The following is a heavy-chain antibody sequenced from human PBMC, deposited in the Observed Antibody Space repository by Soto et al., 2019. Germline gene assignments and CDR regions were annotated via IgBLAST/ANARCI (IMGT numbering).Heavy chain of an antibody. D-gene: IGHD2-2*01. CDR1: GGTFSSYA. Sequence: QVQLVQSGAEVKKPGSSVKVSCKASGGTFSSYAISWVRQAPGQGLEWMGGISAYNGNTNYAQKLQGRVTMTTDTSTSTAYMELRSLRSDDTAVYYCARTDIVVVPAAIYAFDIWGQGTMVTVSS. J-gene: IGHJ3*02. CDR3: ARTDIVVVPAAIYAFDI. CDR2: ISAYNGNT. V-gene: IGHV1-18*01.